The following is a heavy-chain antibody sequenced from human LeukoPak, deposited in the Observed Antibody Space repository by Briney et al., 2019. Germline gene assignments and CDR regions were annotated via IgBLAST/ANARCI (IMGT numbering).Heavy chain of an antibody. CDR2: ISDIGSI. CDR3: ARHGLQYSSSPYFDY. CDR1: GGSISSYY. Sequence: SETLSLTCTVSGGSISSYYWSWIRQPPGKGLEWIAYISDIGSINYNPSLKSRVTISVDTSKNQFSLKLSSVTAADTAVYYCARHGLQYSSSPYFDYWGQGTLVTVSS. D-gene: IGHD6-6*01. J-gene: IGHJ4*02. V-gene: IGHV4-59*08.